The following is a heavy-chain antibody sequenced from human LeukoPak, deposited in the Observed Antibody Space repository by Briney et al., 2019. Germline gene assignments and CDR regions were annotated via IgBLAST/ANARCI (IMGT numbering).Heavy chain of an antibody. J-gene: IGHJ4*02. CDR2: VYRSGTT. Sequence: KASETLSLSCVVSGYAISSGYHWGWIRQPPGEGLEWIGVVYRSGTTYYNPSLKSRVTISVDTPKNQISLTVRSVTAADTAVYYCARENWVFDYWGQGILVTVSS. CDR1: GYAISSGYH. V-gene: IGHV4-38-2*02. D-gene: IGHD7-27*01. CDR3: ARENWVFDY.